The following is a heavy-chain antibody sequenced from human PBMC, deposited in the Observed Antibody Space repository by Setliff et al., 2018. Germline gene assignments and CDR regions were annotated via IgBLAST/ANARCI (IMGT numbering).Heavy chain of an antibody. CDR2: IYHGGNI. V-gene: IGHV4-38-2*01. J-gene: IGHJ4*02. CDR1: SYSISRGYY. Sequence: SETLSLTRDVPSYSISRGYYWGWLRQAPGKGLEFIGSIYHGGNIVYNPSLASRVTISADTSKNQFSLPLTSVTAADTAVYYCARAPPPWLQSLGGDYWGQGTLVTVS. D-gene: IGHD5-12*01. CDR3: ARAPPPWLQSLGGDY.